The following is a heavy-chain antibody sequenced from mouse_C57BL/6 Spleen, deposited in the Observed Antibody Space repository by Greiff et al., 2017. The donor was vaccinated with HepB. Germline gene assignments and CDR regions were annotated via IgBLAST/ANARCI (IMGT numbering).Heavy chain of an antibody. D-gene: IGHD1-1*01. Sequence: QVQLKQPGAELVKPGASVKMSCKASGYTFTSYWITWVKQRPGQGLEWIGDIYPGSGSTNYNEKFKSKATLTVDTSSSTAYMQRSSLTSEDSAVYYCARSYYGSSYCYWGQGTTLTVSS. J-gene: IGHJ2*01. V-gene: IGHV1-55*01. CDR1: GYTFTSYW. CDR3: ARSYYGSSYCY. CDR2: IYPGSGST.